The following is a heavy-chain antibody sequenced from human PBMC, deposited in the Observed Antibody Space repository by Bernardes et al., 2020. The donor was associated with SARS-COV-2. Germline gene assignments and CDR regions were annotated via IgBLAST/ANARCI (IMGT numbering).Heavy chain of an antibody. D-gene: IGHD2-2*01. CDR2: ISGSGGST. V-gene: IGHV3-23*01. J-gene: IGHJ6*02. CDR3: AYPHCSSTSCYYYYGMDV. Sequence: VWSLRLSCAASGFTFSSYAMSWVRQAPGKGLEWVSAISGSGGSTYYADSVKGRFTISRDNSKNTLYLQMNSLRAEDTAVYYCAYPHCSSTSCYYYYGMDVWGQGTTVTVSS. CDR1: GFTFSSYA.